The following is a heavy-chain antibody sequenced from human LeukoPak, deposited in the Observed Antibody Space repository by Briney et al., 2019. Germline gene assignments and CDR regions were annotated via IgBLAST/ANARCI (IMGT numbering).Heavy chain of an antibody. CDR1: GFTFRSYW. D-gene: IGHD3-3*01. V-gene: IGHV3-66*01. CDR3: ARDLLEWYFDY. J-gene: IGHJ4*02. Sequence: PGGSLRLSCAASGFTFRSYWVHWVRQAPGKGLEWVSVIYSGGSTYYADSVKGRFTISRDNSKNTLYLQMNSLRAEDTAVYYCARDLLEWYFDYWGQGTLVTVSS. CDR2: IYSGGST.